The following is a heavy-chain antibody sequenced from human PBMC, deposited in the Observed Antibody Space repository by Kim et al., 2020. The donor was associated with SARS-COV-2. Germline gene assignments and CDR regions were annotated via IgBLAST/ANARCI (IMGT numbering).Heavy chain of an antibody. D-gene: IGHD6-13*01. J-gene: IGHJ4*02. V-gene: IGHV4-39*01. CDR3: ARLEYSSSWYYFDY. Sequence: NPALKGRVTITLETSKNQFSLKLSSVTAADTAVYYCARLEYSSSWYYFDYWGQGTLVTVSS.